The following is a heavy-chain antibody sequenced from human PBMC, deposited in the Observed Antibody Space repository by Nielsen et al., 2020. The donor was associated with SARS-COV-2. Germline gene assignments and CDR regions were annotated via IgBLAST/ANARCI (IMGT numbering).Heavy chain of an antibody. CDR1: GFTFSSYS. Sequence: GESLKISCAASGFTFSSYSMNWVRQAPGKGLEWVSSISSSSSYIYYADSVKGRFTISRDNSKNTLYLQMNSLRAEDTAVYYCARHPREDYYYGMDVWGQGTTVTVSS. V-gene: IGHV3-21*04. CDR2: ISSSSSYI. J-gene: IGHJ6*02. D-gene: IGHD1-26*01. CDR3: ARHPREDYYYGMDV.